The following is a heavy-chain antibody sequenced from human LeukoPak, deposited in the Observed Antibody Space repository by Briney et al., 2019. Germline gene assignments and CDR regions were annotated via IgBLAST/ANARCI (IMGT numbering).Heavy chain of an antibody. CDR1: GGSLNDYL. D-gene: IGHD5-18*01. Sequence: PSETLSLTCAVYGGSLNDYLWSWIRQPPGQGLEWIGEVGHTGTTDYNPSLRSRVTISVDTSKNQFSLKLTSVTAADTAVYYCARAKSYGYYFDYWGQGALVTVSS. CDR3: ARAKSYGYYFDY. CDR2: VGHTGTT. J-gene: IGHJ4*02. V-gene: IGHV4-34*01.